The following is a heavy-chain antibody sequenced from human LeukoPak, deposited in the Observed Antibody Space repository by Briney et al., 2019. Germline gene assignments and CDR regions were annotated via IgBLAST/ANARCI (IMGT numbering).Heavy chain of an antibody. CDR1: GYTFTGYY. CDR2: INPNSGGT. J-gene: IGHJ1*01. CDR3: AREVGPTVRAAAGTKIHAEYFQH. D-gene: IGHD6-13*01. Sequence: ASVKVSCKASGYTFTGYYMHWVRQAPGQGLEWMGRINPNSGGTNYAQKFQGRVTMTRDTSISTAYMELSRLRSDDTAVYYCAREVGPTVRAAAGTKIHAEYFQHWGQGTLVTVSS. V-gene: IGHV1-2*06.